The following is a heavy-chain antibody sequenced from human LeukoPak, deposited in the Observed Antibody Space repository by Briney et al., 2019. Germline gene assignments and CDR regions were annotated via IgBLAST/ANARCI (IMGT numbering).Heavy chain of an antibody. J-gene: IGHJ5*02. D-gene: IGHD3-3*01. V-gene: IGHV3-7*01. CDR1: GFTFSNYW. Sequence: PGGSLRLSCAASGFTFSNYWMSWVRQPPGKGLEWVANIKQDGSEKYYVDSVKGRFTISRDNAKNSLYLQMNSLRAEDTAVYYCAREEVLRFLEWLFPRYNWFDPWGQGTLVTVSS. CDR2: IKQDGSEK. CDR3: AREEVLRFLEWLFPRYNWFDP.